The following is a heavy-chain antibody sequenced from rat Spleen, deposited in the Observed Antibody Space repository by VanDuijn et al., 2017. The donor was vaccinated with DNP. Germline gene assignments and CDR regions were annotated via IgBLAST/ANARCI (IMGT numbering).Heavy chain of an antibody. J-gene: IGHJ2*01. V-gene: IGHV3-1*01. CDR1: GYSITSNY. D-gene: IGHD1-7*01. CDR3: ARWTRYFDY. Sequence: EVQLQESGSGLVKPSQSLSLTCSVTGYSITSNYWGWIRKFPGNKMEYIGHISYSGRTDYNPSIKSRISITRDTSRNHFFLHLISVTTEDTATYYCARWTRYFDYWGQGVMVTVSS. CDR2: ISYSGRT.